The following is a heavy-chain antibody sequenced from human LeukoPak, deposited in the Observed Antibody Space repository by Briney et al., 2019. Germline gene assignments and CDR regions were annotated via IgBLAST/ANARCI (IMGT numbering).Heavy chain of an antibody. Sequence: SESLSLTCTVSGGSISSYYWSWIRQPPGKGLEWMGYIYYSGSTNYNPSLKSRVTISVDTSKNQFSLKLSPVTAADTAVYYCARAVCLHYYDSSGYYYFDYWGQGTLVTVSS. J-gene: IGHJ4*02. CDR3: ARAVCLHYYDSSGYYYFDY. CDR1: GGSISSYY. CDR2: IYYSGST. D-gene: IGHD3-22*01. V-gene: IGHV4-59*01.